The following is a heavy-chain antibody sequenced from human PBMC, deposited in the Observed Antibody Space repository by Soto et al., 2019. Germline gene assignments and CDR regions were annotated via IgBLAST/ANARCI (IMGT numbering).Heavy chain of an antibody. V-gene: IGHV4-59*01. CDR2: IYYSGST. J-gene: IGHJ5*02. Sequence: NPSETLSLTCTVSGGSISSYYWSWIRQPPGKGLEWIGYIYYSGSTNYNPSLKSRVTISVDTSKNQFSLKLSSVTAADTAVYYCARDRILYYDSSGYYYQGATGWFDPWGQGTLVTVSS. D-gene: IGHD3-22*01. CDR3: ARDRILYYDSSGYYYQGATGWFDP. CDR1: GGSISSYY.